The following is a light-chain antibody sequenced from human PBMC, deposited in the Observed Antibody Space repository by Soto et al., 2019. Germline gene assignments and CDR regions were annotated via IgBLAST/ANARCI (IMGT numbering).Light chain of an antibody. Sequence: QSVLTQPASVSGSPEQSITISCTGTSSDVGGYNSVSWYQQHPGKAPKLMIYDVSHRPSGVSDRFSGSKSGNTAALTISGLQAEDEADYYCSSYTSSSLLVFGGGTKLTVL. CDR3: SSYTSSSLLV. CDR2: DVS. V-gene: IGLV2-14*01. CDR1: SSDVGGYNS. J-gene: IGLJ2*01.